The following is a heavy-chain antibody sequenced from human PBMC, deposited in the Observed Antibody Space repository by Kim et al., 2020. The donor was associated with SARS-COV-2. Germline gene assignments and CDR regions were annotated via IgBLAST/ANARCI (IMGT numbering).Heavy chain of an antibody. Sequence: SETLSLTCAVSGGSISSSYSHWGRLPQRPGKGWEWIMSGDGSSTTYSNPSLERRVTITVDTSETQLPLKLTSVTAADTVDYCGERLEIVGIGGIGWFDA. CDR2: GDGSSTT. CDR1: GGSISSSYSH. V-gene: IGHV4-39*01. CDR3: ERLEIVGIGGIGWFDA. J-gene: IGHJ5*01. D-gene: IGHD2-2*03.